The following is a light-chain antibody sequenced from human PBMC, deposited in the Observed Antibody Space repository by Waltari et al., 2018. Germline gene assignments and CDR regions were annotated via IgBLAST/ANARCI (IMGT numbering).Light chain of an antibody. CDR2: EGS. J-gene: IGLJ2*01. CDR3: CSYAGSHVV. CDR1: SSDVGSYNL. Sequence: QSALTQPASVSGSPGQSITIPCTGTSSDVGSYNLVSWYQQHPGKAPKRMIYEGSKRPSGVSNRFSGSKSGNTASLTISGLQAEDEADYYCCSYAGSHVVFGGGTKLTVL. V-gene: IGLV2-23*01.